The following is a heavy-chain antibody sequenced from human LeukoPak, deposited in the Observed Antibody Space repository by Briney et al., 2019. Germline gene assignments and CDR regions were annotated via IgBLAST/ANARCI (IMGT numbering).Heavy chain of an antibody. CDR3: ARAPPYYYDSSGRSYYFDY. V-gene: IGHV1-24*01. Sequence: ASVKVSCKVSGYTLTELSMHWVRQAPGKGLEWMGGFDPEDGETIHAQKFQGRVTITADESTSTAYMELSSLRSEDTAVYYYARAPPYYYDSSGRSYYFDYWGQGTLVTVSS. CDR1: GYTLTELS. J-gene: IGHJ4*02. D-gene: IGHD3-22*01. CDR2: FDPEDGET.